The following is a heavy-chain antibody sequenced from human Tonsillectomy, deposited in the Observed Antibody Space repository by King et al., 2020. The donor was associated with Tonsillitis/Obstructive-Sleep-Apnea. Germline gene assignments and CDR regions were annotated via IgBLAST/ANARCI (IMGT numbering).Heavy chain of an antibody. CDR1: GFSFTNAW. Sequence: VQLVESGGGLVKPGGSLRLSCAASGFSFTNAWMSWVRQTPGKGLEWVGRIKGKADGGTTDYAAPVKGRFTISRDDPKTTVYLPMSSLKTEDTAVYYCTTDGGIGPRPIFDIWGQGTMVTVSS. CDR3: TTDGGIGPRPIFDI. D-gene: IGHD3-3*01. J-gene: IGHJ3*02. V-gene: IGHV3-15*01. CDR2: IKGKADGGTT.